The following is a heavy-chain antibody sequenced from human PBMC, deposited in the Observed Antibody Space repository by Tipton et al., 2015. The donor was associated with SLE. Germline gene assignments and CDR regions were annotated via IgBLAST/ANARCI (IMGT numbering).Heavy chain of an antibody. J-gene: IGHJ4*02. CDR1: GFTFNKHD. V-gene: IGHV3-30*02. D-gene: IGHD6-19*01. CDR3: ARTTLSGWFSFDY. CDR2: IRYDGSNK. Sequence: GSLRLSCAASGFTFNKHDIHWIRQAPGKGLEWVAFIRYDGSNKYYADSLQGRFTISRDNSKNTVGLQMRSLRVDDTAVYYCARTTLSGWFSFDYWGQGVLVTVSS.